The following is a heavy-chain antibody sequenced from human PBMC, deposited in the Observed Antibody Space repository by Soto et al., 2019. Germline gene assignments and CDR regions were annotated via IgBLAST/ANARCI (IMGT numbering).Heavy chain of an antibody. CDR3: AKELGGGSYWDSHYYGMDV. J-gene: IGHJ6*02. D-gene: IGHD1-26*01. Sequence: PWGSLRLSCAASGFTFTSYAINLVRHSPFQGLEWVSAMSGSGGYTYYADSVKGRLTISRDSPKNTLYLQMNSLRVENTAVYYCAKELGGGSYWDSHYYGMDVWGQGTTVTVSS. V-gene: IGHV3-23*01. CDR2: MSGSGGYT. CDR1: GFTFTSYA.